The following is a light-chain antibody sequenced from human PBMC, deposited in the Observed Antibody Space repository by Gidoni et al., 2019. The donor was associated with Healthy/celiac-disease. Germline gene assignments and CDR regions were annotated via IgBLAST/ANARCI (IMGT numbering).Light chain of an antibody. CDR1: QSVSSN. CDR2: VAS. V-gene: IGKV3-15*01. J-gene: IGKJ3*01. CDR3: QQYNNWPLT. Sequence: EIVMTQSPATLSVSPGERATISCRASQSVSSNLAWYQQKPGQAPRLLIYVASTRATGIPARFSGSGSGTEFTLTISSLQSEDFAVYYCQQYNNWPLTFGPGTKVDIK.